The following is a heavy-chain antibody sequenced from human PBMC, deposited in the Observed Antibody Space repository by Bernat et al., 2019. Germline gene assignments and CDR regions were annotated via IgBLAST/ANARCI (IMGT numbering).Heavy chain of an antibody. V-gene: IGHV4-34*01. D-gene: IGHD6-13*01. J-gene: IGHJ5*02. Sequence: QVQLQQWGAGLLKPSETLSLTCAVYGGSFSGYYWSWIRQPPGKGLEWIGEINHSGSTNYNPSLKSRVTISVDTSKNQFSLKLSSVTAADTAVYYWARGRGFQQQLPGWFDPWGQGTLVTVSS. CDR3: ARGRGFQQQLPGWFDP. CDR2: INHSGST. CDR1: GGSFSGYY.